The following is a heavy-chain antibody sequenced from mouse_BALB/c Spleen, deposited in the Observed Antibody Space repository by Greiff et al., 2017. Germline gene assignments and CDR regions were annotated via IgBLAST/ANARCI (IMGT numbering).Heavy chain of an antibody. V-gene: IGHV5-6-3*01. J-gene: IGHJ1*01. CDR1: GFTFSSYG. Sequence: EVQLVESGGGLVQPGGSLKLSCAASGFTFSSYGMSWVRQTPDKRLELVATINSNGGSTYYPDSVKGRFTISRDNAKNTLYLQMSSLKSEDTAMYYCARDCGYWYFDVWGAGTTVTVSS. CDR2: INSNGGST. CDR3: ARDCGYWYFDV.